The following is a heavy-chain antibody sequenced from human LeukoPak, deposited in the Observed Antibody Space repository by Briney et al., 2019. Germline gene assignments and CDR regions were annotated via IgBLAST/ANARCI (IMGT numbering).Heavy chain of an antibody. D-gene: IGHD6-13*01. J-gene: IGHJ3*02. Sequence: GGSLRLSCAASGFTFSTYAMSWVRQAPGKGLEWVSAITGGAVRIYYADSVKGRFTISRDNSKNTLYLQMISLRADDTAIYYCAKDGSSRGFDIWGQGTMVTVSS. CDR2: ITGGAVRI. CDR3: AKDGSSRGFDI. V-gene: IGHV3-23*01. CDR1: GFTFSTYA.